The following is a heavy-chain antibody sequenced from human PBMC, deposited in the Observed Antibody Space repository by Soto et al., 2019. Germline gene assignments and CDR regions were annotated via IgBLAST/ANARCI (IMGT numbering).Heavy chain of an antibody. CDR2: ISAYNGNT. V-gene: IGHV1-18*01. Sequence: ASVKVSCKASGYTFTSYGISWVRQAPGQGLEWMGWISAYNGNTNYAQKLQGRVTMTTDTSTSTAYMELRSLRSDDTAVYYWARDQGYYDSSGFNWFDPWGQGTLVTVSS. D-gene: IGHD3-22*01. CDR1: GYTFTSYG. J-gene: IGHJ5*02. CDR3: ARDQGYYDSSGFNWFDP.